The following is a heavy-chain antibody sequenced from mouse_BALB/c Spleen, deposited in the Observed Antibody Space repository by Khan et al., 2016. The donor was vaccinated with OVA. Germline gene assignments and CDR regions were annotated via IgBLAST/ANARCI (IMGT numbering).Heavy chain of an antibody. CDR2: ISSGDST. J-gene: IGHJ3*01. Sequence: EVHLVESGGGLVKPGGSLKLSCAASGFTFSNYAMSWVRQSPEKRLEWVASISSGDSTYYPDSVKGRFTLFSDNARNILYLQMSSLLAEDPAMYYCARDYWFAYWGQGTLVTVAA. CDR3: ARDYWFAY. V-gene: IGHV5-6-5*01. CDR1: GFTFSNYA.